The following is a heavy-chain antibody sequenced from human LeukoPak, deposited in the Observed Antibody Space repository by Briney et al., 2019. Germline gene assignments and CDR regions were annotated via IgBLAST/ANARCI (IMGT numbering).Heavy chain of an antibody. CDR1: GYTFTSYG. CDR2: ISAYNGNT. D-gene: IGHD3-10*01. Sequence: ASVRVSCKASGYTFTSYGISWVRQAPGQGLEWMGWISAYNGNTNYAQKLQGRVTMTTDTSTSTAYMELRSLRSDDTAVYYCARGQLLWFGERAGYFDYWGQGTLVTVSS. CDR3: ARGQLLWFGERAGYFDY. J-gene: IGHJ4*02. V-gene: IGHV1-18*01.